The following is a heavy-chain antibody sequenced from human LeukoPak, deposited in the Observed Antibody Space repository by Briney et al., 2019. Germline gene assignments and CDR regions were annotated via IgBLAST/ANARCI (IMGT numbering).Heavy chain of an antibody. CDR2: IYTSGST. V-gene: IGHV4-4*09. CDR3: ARQSSSSFYYYYMDV. D-gene: IGHD6-6*01. Sequence: KPSETLSLTCTVSGGSISSYYWSWIRQPPGKGLEWIGYIYTSGSTNYNPSLKSRVTISVDTSKNQFSQKLSSVTAADTAVYYCARQSSSSFYYYYMDVWGKGTTVTVSS. CDR1: GGSISSYY. J-gene: IGHJ6*03.